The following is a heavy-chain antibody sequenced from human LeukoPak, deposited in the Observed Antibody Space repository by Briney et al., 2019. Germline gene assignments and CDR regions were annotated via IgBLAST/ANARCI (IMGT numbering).Heavy chain of an antibody. Sequence: NSSETLSLTCTVSGGSISSSYWSWIRQPPGKGLEWLGYIYYTGSTKYNPSLERRVTITVDTSKSQFSLKLSSVTAADTAVYYCASWQYDFSGSHYWGQGTLVTVSS. J-gene: IGHJ4*02. CDR1: GGSISSSY. CDR2: IYYTGST. CDR3: ASWQYDFSGSHY. D-gene: IGHD3-22*01. V-gene: IGHV4-59*01.